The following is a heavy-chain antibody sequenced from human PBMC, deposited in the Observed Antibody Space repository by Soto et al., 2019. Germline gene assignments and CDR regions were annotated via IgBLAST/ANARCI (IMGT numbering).Heavy chain of an antibody. Sequence: QVQRVQSGAEVKKPGSSVKVSCKASGGTFSSYAISWGRQAPGQGLEWMGGIIPISGTANYAQKFQGRVTITADESTSTAYMELSSLRSEDTAVYYCARSQGSSTSLEIYYYYYYGMDVWGQGTTVTVSS. CDR1: GGTFSSYA. V-gene: IGHV1-69*01. CDR2: IIPISGTA. D-gene: IGHD2-2*01. J-gene: IGHJ6*02. CDR3: ARSQGSSTSLEIYYYYYYGMDV.